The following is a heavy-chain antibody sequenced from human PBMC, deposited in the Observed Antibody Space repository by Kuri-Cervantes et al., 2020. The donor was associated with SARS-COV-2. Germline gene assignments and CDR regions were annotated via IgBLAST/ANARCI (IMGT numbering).Heavy chain of an antibody. V-gene: IGHV4-59*01. CDR3: AGRYCSSTSCYYAFDI. CDR2: IYNSGST. D-gene: IGHD2-2*01. Sequence: GSLRPSCTVSGGSISTYYWSWIRQPPGKGLEWIGYIYNSGSTNYNPSLKSRVTISVDTSKNQFSLKLSSVTAADTAVYYYAGRYCSSTSCYYAFDIWGQGTMVTVSS. CDR1: GGSISTYY. J-gene: IGHJ3*02.